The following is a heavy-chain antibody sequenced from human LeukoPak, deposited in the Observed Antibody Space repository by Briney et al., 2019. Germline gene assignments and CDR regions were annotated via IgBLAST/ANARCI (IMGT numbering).Heavy chain of an antibody. J-gene: IGHJ4*02. V-gene: IGHV3-23*01. CDR1: GFTFSNYG. D-gene: IGHD5-18*01. CDR2: IRSSGGST. CDR3: AKDRIDLWLPDY. Sequence: GGSLRLSCAASGFTFSNYGMSWVRQAPGEGLEWVSAIRSSGGSTYYADSVKGRFTISRDNSNNTLYLQMNSLRAEDTAVYYCAKDRIDLWLPDYWGQGTLVTVSS.